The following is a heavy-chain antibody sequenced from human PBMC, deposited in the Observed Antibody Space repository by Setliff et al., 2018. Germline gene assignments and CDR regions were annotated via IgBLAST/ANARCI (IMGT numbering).Heavy chain of an antibody. Sequence: SETLSLTCTVSGDSISSGYYYWAWIRQTPGKGLEWVGSLSFAGDAYYNPSLKSRVTMSLDTSKNQFSLRVKSVTAADTALYSCARDPGFRSGTWALDNWGQGTLVTAPQ. CDR1: GDSISSGYYY. J-gene: IGHJ4*02. CDR2: LSFAGDA. CDR3: ARDPGFRSGTWALDN. V-gene: IGHV4-39*07. D-gene: IGHD3-16*01.